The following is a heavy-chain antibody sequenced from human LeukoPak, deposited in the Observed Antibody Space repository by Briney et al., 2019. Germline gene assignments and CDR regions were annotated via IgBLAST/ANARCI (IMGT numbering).Heavy chain of an antibody. V-gene: IGHV3-11*01. CDR1: GFNISDHY. CDR2: ISNRGFST. Sequence: KPGGSLRLSCAASGFNISDHYMSWLRQAPGRGLEWVSYISNRGFSTYYADSVKGRFTISRDNTKNSLYLEMQSLRVEDTAVYYCARNKRRFDQWGQGTVVTVSS. CDR3: ARNKRRFDQ. J-gene: IGHJ4*02.